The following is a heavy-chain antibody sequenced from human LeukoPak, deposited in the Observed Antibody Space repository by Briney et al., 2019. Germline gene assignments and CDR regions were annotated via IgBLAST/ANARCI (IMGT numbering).Heavy chain of an antibody. J-gene: IGHJ5*02. CDR1: GGTFSSYA. D-gene: IGHD2-2*03. V-gene: IGHV1-69*05. CDR2: IIPIFGTA. CDR3: ARVGYCSSTSCYDGWFDP. Sequence: PLASVKVSCKASGGTFSSYAISWVRQAPGQGLEWVGGIIPIFGTANYAQKFQGRVTITTDESTSTAYMELSSLRSEDTAVYYCARVGYCSSTSCYDGWFDPWGQGTLVTVSS.